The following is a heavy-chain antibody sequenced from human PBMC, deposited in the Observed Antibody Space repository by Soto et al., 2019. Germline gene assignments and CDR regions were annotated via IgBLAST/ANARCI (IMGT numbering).Heavy chain of an antibody. V-gene: IGHV3-30*04. D-gene: IGHD6-25*01. CDR2: ISYDGNTK. Sequence: QVHLAESGGGVVQPGRSLRLSCAASGFTFSNYPMNWVRQAPGKGLEWVAVISYDGNTKHYADSVKGRCTISRDNPRNTLYLQMNSLSVEDTAVYYCAREVRLGVAAAGYFGSWGQGAQVTVSS. J-gene: IGHJ4*02. CDR1: GFTFSNYP. CDR3: AREVRLGVAAAGYFGS.